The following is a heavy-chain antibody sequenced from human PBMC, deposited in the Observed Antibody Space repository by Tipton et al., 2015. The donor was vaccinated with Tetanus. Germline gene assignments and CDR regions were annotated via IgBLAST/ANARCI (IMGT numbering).Heavy chain of an antibody. D-gene: IGHD3-3*01. Sequence: LRLSCTVSGGSVRSGSYYWNWIRQPPGKGLEWIGYISYSGSTNSNYSLKSRITISQDTSKNQFSLKLTSVTAADTAVYYCARANYEFPNKGPFDSWGQGTLVIVSS. V-gene: IGHV4-61*01. CDR3: ARANYEFPNKGPFDS. CDR1: GGSVRSGSYY. CDR2: ISYSGST. J-gene: IGHJ4*02.